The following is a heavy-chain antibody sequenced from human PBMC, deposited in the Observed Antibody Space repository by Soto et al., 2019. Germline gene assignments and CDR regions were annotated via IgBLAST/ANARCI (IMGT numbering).Heavy chain of an antibody. CDR1: GVSISSYY. D-gene: IGHD3-22*01. CDR3: ARSRGGYFDY. Sequence: QVQLQESGPGLVKPSETLSLTCTVSGVSISSYYWSWIRQPPGKGLEWIGYIYYSGSTNYNPSLXRXAXIXGDTSNNQFSLKLSSVTAADTAVYYCARSRGGYFDYWGQGTLVTVSS. CDR2: IYYSGST. J-gene: IGHJ4*02. V-gene: IGHV4-59*01.